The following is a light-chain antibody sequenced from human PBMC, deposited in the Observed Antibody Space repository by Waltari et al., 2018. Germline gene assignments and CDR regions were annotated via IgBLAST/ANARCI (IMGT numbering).Light chain of an antibody. CDR1: QYITNY. V-gene: IGKV1-33*01. CDR2: DSS. CDR3: QQYENLPIT. Sequence: DIHMTQSPSSLSASFGDRVTITCQASQYITNYLNWYLQKPGGAPKLLIYDSSNLETGVPTRFSGSGSGTDFTFTISNVQPDDIATYYCQQYENLPITFGQGTRLEIK. J-gene: IGKJ5*01.